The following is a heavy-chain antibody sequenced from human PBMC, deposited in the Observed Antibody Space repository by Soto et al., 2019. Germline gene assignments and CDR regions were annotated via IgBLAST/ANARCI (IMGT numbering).Heavy chain of an antibody. CDR2: INPNSGGT. Sequence: ASVKVSCKASGYTFTGYYMHWVRQAPGQGLEWMGWINPNSGGTNYAQKFQGWVTMTRDTSISTAYMELSRLRSDDTAVYYCARGRTTVTTEGDYYYYMDVWGKGTTVTVSS. CDR1: GYTFTGYY. D-gene: IGHD4-4*01. V-gene: IGHV1-2*04. CDR3: ARGRTTVTTEGDYYYYMDV. J-gene: IGHJ6*03.